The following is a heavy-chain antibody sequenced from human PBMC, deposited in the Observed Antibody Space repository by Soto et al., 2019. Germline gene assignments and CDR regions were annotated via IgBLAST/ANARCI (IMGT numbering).Heavy chain of an antibody. Sequence: LSLTCPVSGDSFNSGSYYWTWSRQAPGKGLEWLGYIYHIGTTRYNPSLKSRATISLDTSKSQFSLRLTSVTAADTAVYFCARERIVGATRFDPCAHGTLVTLSS. V-gene: IGHV4-61*01. D-gene: IGHD1-26*01. J-gene: IGHJ5*02. CDR2: IYHIGTT. CDR3: ARERIVGATRFDP. CDR1: GDSFNSGSYY.